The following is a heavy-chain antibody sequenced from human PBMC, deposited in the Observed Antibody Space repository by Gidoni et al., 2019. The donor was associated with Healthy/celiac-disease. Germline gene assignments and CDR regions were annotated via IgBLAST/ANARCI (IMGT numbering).Heavy chain of an antibody. CDR3: ARTRFPGYSSGWGAFDI. CDR2: IIPIFGTA. CDR1: GGTFSSYA. D-gene: IGHD6-19*01. Sequence: QVQLVQSGAEVKKPGSSVKVSCKAAGGTFSSYAITWVRQAPGQGLEWMGGIIPIFGTATYAQKFQGRVTITADESTSTAYMELSSLRSEDTAVYYCARTRFPGYSSGWGAFDIWGQGTMVTVSS. J-gene: IGHJ3*02. V-gene: IGHV1-69*01.